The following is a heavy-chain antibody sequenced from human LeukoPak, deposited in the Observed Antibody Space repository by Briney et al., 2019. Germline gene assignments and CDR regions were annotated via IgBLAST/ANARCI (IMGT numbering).Heavy chain of an antibody. Sequence: SETLSLACTVSSGSIRSSSYYWGWIRQPPGKGLEWIGSIFYSGSTYYSPSLKSRVTISVDTSKNQFSLKLSSVTAADTAVYYCARAPYYYDSSGYLYYFDYWGQGTLLTVSS. V-gene: IGHV4-39*07. CDR3: ARAPYYYDSSGYLYYFDY. J-gene: IGHJ4*02. CDR2: IFYSGST. D-gene: IGHD3-22*01. CDR1: SGSIRSSSYY.